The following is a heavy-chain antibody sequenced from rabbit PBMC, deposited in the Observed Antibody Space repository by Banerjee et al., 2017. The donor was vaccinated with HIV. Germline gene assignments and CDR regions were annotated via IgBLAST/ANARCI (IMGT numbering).Heavy chain of an antibody. V-gene: IGHV1S45*01. CDR3: ARDGAGYAGYGYAHW. CDR1: GFSFSSNYW. Sequence: QEQLEESGGGLVKPEGSLTLTCTASGFSFSSNYWICWVRQAPGKGLEWIGCIYAGSSDSTYYASWAKGRFTISSTSSSTVTLQMTSLTAADTATYFCARDGAGYAGYGYAHWWGPGTLVTVS. D-gene: IGHD6-1*01. J-gene: IGHJ4*01. CDR2: IYAGSSDST.